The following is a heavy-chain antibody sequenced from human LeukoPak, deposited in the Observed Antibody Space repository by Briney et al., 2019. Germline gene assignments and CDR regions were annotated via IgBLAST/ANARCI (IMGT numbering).Heavy chain of an antibody. V-gene: IGHV3-21*01. CDR2: ISSSSSYI. J-gene: IGHJ4*02. CDR1: GFTFSSYS. D-gene: IGHD6-13*01. Sequence: GGSLRLSCAASGFTFSSYSMNWVRQAPGKGLEWVSSISSSSSYIYYADSVKGRFTISRDNAKNSLYLQMNSLRAEDTAVYYCARQTLQTPSRPFDYWGQGTLVTVSS. CDR3: ARQTLQTPSRPFDY.